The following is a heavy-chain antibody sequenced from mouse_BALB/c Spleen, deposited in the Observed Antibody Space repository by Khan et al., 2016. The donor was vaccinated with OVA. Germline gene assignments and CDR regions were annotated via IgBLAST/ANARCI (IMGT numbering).Heavy chain of an antibody. V-gene: IGHV1S41*01. Sequence: DLVKPGASVKLSCKASGYTFTSYWINWIKQRPGQGLEWIGRIGPGCSNAYYNDMFKGKATLTVDTSSNTAYIQLSSLSSEDSAVFAGAKENNYGRSCYAMAYWGQGTTVTVSA. CDR3: AKENNYGRSCYAMAY. D-gene: IGHD1-1*01. CDR1: GYTFTSYW. J-gene: IGHJ4*01. CDR2: IGPGCSNA.